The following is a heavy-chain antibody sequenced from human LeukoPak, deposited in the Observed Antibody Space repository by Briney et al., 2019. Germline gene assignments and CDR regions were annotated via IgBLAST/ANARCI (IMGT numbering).Heavy chain of an antibody. CDR3: AKRAVAGSHLNYFDY. CDR2: MSYDGDNK. Sequence: SGGSLRLSCAASGFSFSTYVMHWVRQAPGKGLEWVAVMSYDGDNKYYADSVKGRFTISRDNSKNTLYLQLDSLRAEDTAVYFCAKRAVAGSHLNYFDYWGQGTLVTVSS. CDR1: GFSFSTYV. D-gene: IGHD6-19*01. J-gene: IGHJ4*02. V-gene: IGHV3-30*04.